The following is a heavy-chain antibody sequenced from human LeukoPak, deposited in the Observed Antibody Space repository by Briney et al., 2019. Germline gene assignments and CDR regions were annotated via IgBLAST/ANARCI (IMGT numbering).Heavy chain of an antibody. CDR3: ARVYAYYYDRGDY. Sequence: GASVKVSCKASGYTFTGYYMHWVRQAPGQGLEWMGRINPNSGGTNYAQKFQGRVTMTRDASISTAYMELSRLRSDDTAVYYCARVYAYYYDRGDYWGQGTLVTVSS. CDR2: INPNSGGT. J-gene: IGHJ4*02. V-gene: IGHV1-2*06. CDR1: GYTFTGYY. D-gene: IGHD3-22*01.